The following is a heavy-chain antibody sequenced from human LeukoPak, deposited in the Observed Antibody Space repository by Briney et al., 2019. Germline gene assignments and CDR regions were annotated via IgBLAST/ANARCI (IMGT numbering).Heavy chain of an antibody. V-gene: IGHV4-34*01. CDR3: SRVVRDGYNRNYDYYMDV. J-gene: IGHJ6*03. CDR2: IYYSGTT. D-gene: IGHD5-24*01. CDR1: GGSFSGYY. Sequence: SETLSLTCAVYGGSFSGYYWGWIRQPPGMGLEWIGSIYYSGTTYYNPSLKSRVTISIDTSKKQFSLKLSSVTAADTAVYYCSRVVRDGYNRNYDYYMDVWGKGTTVTVSS.